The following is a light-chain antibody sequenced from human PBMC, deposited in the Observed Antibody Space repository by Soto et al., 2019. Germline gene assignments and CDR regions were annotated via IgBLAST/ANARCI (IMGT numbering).Light chain of an antibody. CDR1: SSDVGGYNY. CDR2: DVS. CDR3: SSCTSSSTLVV. V-gene: IGLV2-14*01. Sequence: QSALTQPASVSGSPGQSITISCTGTSSDVGGYNYVSWYQLHPGKAPKLMIYDVSNRPSGVSNRFSGSKSGNTASLTISGLQAEDEADYYCSSCTSSSTLVVFGGGTKLTVL. J-gene: IGLJ2*01.